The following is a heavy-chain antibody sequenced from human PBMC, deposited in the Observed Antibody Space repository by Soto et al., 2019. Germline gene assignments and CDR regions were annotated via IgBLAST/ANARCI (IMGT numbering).Heavy chain of an antibody. Sequence: QVQLQESGPGLVKPSQTLSLTCTVSGGSISSGDYYWSWIRQPPGKGLEWIGYIYYSGSTYYNPSLKSRVTISVDTSNNQFSLKLSSVTAADTAVYYCARDNRYCSGGSCNAYCYYYGMDVWGQGTTVTVSS. V-gene: IGHV4-30-4*01. CDR1: GGSISSGDYY. CDR2: IYYSGST. CDR3: ARDNRYCSGGSCNAYCYYYGMDV. J-gene: IGHJ6*02. D-gene: IGHD2-15*01.